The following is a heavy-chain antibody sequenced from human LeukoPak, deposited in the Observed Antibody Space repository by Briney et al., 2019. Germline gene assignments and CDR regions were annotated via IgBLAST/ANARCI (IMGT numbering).Heavy chain of an antibody. CDR1: GFSLTTGGVA. J-gene: IGHJ4*02. D-gene: IGHD6-25*01. Sequence: SGPTLVNPTQTLTLTCTFSGFSLTTGGVAVGWIRQPPGKALAWLALTDGNDDRRYSPSLKSRLTISKDTSKNQVVLTMTNKDPVDTATYYCAHRVSSGFDYWGERTLATVSS. V-gene: IGHV2-5*01. CDR3: AHRVSSGFDY. CDR2: TDGNDDR.